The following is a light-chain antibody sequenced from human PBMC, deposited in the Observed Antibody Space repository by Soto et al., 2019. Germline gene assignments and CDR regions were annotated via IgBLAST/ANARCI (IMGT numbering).Light chain of an antibody. J-gene: IGKJ3*01. V-gene: IGKV3-15*01. CDR3: QQYNNWPFT. CDR2: GAS. Sequence: VMTQSQATLSVSPGERATLSCRASQSVSSNLAWYQQNPGQAPRLLIYGASTRATGIPASFIGNGSGTEFTLTASSLQPEDFAVYYCQQYNNWPFTFAPGTKVAIK. CDR1: QSVSSN.